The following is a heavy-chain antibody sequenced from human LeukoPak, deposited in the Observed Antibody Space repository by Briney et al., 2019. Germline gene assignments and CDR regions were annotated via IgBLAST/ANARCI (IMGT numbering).Heavy chain of an antibody. Sequence: GSLRLSCAASGFTFSSYGMHWVRQAPGKGLEWVAVISYDGSNKYYADSVKGRFTISRDNSKNTLYLQMNSLRAEDTAVYYCAKKSGGYSGYDYISWFDPWGQGTLVTVSS. V-gene: IGHV3-30*18. CDR1: GFTFSSYG. D-gene: IGHD5-12*01. CDR2: ISYDGSNK. J-gene: IGHJ5*02. CDR3: AKKSGGYSGYDYISWFDP.